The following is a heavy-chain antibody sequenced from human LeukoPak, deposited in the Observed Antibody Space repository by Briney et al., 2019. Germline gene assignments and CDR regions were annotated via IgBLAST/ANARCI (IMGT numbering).Heavy chain of an antibody. J-gene: IGHJ6*02. Sequence: ASVKVSCKASGYTFTSYGISWVRQAPGQGLEWMGWISAYNGNPNYAQKLQGRVTMTTDTSTSTAYMELRSLRSDDTAVYYCARGGGSGSYYPFNDYYYYGMDVWGQGTTVTVSS. V-gene: IGHV1-18*01. CDR1: GYTFTSYG. D-gene: IGHD3-10*01. CDR3: ARGGGSGSYYPFNDYYYYGMDV. CDR2: ISAYNGNP.